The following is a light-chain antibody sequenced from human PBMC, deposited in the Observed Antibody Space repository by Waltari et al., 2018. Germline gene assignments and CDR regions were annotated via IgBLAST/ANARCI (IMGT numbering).Light chain of an antibody. Sequence: EIVMTQSPATLSVSPGERATLSCRASQSVGSKLAWYQQKPGQGPRLLIYGASTRATGIAARFSGSGSGTEFTLTISSLQSEDFAGYYCQQYNNWPRTFGQGTKLEIK. V-gene: IGKV3-15*01. J-gene: IGKJ2*01. CDR1: QSVGSK. CDR2: GAS. CDR3: QQYNNWPRT.